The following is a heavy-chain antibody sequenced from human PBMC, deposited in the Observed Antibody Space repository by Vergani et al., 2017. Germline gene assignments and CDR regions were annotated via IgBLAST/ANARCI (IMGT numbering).Heavy chain of an antibody. J-gene: IGHJ3*01. CDR1: GGSITSGNYP. CDR2: IHLSGTT. CDR3: ARDKGNDYDYYPDAFDV. V-gene: IGHV4-30-4*08. D-gene: IGHD5-12*01. Sequence: QVQLQESGPGLVKPSQTLSLTCTVSGGSITSGNYPWTWTRQSPGKGLEWIGYIHLSGTTYYNPSLSSRVTISLDTSRNQFSLHLRSVSAADTAVYYCARDKGNDYDYYPDAFDVWGQGTVVTVS.